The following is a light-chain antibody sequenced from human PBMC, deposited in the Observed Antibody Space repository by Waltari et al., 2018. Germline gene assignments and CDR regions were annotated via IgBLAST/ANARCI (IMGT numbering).Light chain of an antibody. CDR1: SGHSTYA. CDR3: QARAPGIRV. CDR2: LHSDGSH. J-gene: IGLJ3*02. V-gene: IGLV4-69*01. Sequence: QLVLTQSPSASASLGASVRLTCTLSSGHSTYAIAWHQHQPEKGPRYLMTLHSDGSHTRGVGIPALFSGSSSGAVRYLTISSLQTEDEADYYCQARAPGIRVFGGGTKLTVL.